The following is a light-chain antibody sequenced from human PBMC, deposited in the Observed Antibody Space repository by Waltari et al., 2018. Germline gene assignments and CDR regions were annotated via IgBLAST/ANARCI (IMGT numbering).Light chain of an antibody. CDR2: DTS. CDR3: QQYYNFPHT. CDR1: QGISSH. V-gene: IGKV1D-8*01. Sequence: VIWVTQSPSLLSASPGDRVTSSCRVSQGISSHLAWYQQKPGKAPDLLIYDTSNLQSGVPSRFSGSGSGTDFTLTISSLQSEDFATYCCQQYYNFPHTFGQGTKLE. J-gene: IGKJ2*01.